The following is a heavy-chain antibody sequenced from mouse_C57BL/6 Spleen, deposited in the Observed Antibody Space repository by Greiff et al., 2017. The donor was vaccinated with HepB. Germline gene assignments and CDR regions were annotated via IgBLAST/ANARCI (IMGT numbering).Heavy chain of an antibody. J-gene: IGHJ2*01. D-gene: IGHD2-4*01. CDR3: ARDGYDYDEKGFDY. CDR1: GFTFSSYA. CDR2: ISDGGSYT. V-gene: IGHV5-4*01. Sequence: EVQLVESGGGLVKPGGSLKLSCAASGFTFSSYAMSWVRQTPEKRLEWVATISDGGSYTYYPDNVKGRFTISRDNAKNNLYLQMSHLKSEDTAMYYCARDGYDYDEKGFDYWGQGTTLTVSS.